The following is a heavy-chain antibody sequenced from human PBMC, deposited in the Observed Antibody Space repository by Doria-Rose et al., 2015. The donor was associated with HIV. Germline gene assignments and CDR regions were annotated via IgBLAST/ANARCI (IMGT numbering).Heavy chain of an antibody. CDR2: IYADDES. V-gene: IGHV2-26*01. D-gene: IGHD6-13*01. J-gene: IGHJ4*02. CDR3: ARIKSSRWYHKYYFDF. Sequence: QESGPVLVKPTETLTLTCTVSGVSLSSPGMGVSWIRQPPGKALEWLANIYADDESSYNTSMKTRLTISRGTSKSQVVLTMTDMDPVDTATYYCARIKSSRWYHKYYFDFWGQGTLVIVSA. CDR1: GVSLSSPGMG.